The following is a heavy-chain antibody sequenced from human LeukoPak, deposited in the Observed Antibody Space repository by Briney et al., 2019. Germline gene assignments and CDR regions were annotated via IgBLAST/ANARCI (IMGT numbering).Heavy chain of an antibody. J-gene: IGHJ3*02. V-gene: IGHV4-30-4*08. CDR3: ARDEKTYYDFWSGNIPGAFDI. CDR2: IYYSGST. D-gene: IGHD3-3*01. CDR1: GGSISSGDYY. Sequence: PSQTLSLTCTVSGGSISSGDYYWSWLRQPPGTGLEWIGYIYYSGSTYYNPSLKSRVTISVDTSKNQFSLKLSSVTAADTAVYHCARDEKTYYDFWSGNIPGAFDIWGQGTMVTVSS.